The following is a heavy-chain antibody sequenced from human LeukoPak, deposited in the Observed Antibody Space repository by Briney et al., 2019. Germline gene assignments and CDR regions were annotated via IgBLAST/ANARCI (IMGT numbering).Heavy chain of an antibody. J-gene: IGHJ4*02. CDR2: SDVIDGET. Sequence: PSVKVSCTVSGSSLTELSLCWVRQAPGKGLEWMGGSDVIDGETFYAQKFQGSVTMTEDSSADTAYMELRSLTSDDTALYYCAAGRPYSLLDYWGQGTLVTVSS. D-gene: IGHD5-18*01. CDR1: GSSLTELS. V-gene: IGHV1-24*01. CDR3: AAGRPYSLLDY.